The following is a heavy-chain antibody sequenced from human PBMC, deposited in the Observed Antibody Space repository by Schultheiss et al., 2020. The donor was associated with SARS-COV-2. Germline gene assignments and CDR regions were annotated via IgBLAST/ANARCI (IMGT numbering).Heavy chain of an antibody. Sequence: ASVKVSCKASGYTFTSYYMHWVRQAPGQGLEWMGWMNPNSGNTGYAQKFQGRVTMTRNTSISTAYMELSSLKASDTAMYYCARHVWTTTEEPDMDVWGQGTTVTVSS. CDR2: MNPNSGNT. CDR1: GYTFTSYY. CDR3: ARHVWTTTEEPDMDV. D-gene: IGHD2-8*01. J-gene: IGHJ6*02. V-gene: IGHV1-8*02.